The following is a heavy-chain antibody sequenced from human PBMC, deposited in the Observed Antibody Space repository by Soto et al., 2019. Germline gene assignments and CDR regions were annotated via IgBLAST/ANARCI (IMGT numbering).Heavy chain of an antibody. V-gene: IGHV4-59*08. Sequence: SETLSLTCTVSGGSINSYCWSWIRQPPGKGLEWIAYIFDSGNANYNPSLKSRVTISVDTSKNQFSLKLTSVTAADTAVYYCARFRMTPVAKFYIVICGQGALVT. CDR2: IFDSGNA. CDR3: ARFRMTPVAKFYIVI. J-gene: IGHJ4*02. D-gene: IGHD5-12*01. CDR1: GGSINSYC.